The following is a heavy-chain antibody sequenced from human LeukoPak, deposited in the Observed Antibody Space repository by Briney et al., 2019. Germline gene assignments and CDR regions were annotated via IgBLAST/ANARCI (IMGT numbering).Heavy chain of an antibody. CDR3: ARAMGITFGGPPQDRFDP. CDR2: INPSGGST. Sequence: ASVKVSCKASGYTFTSYYMHWVRQAPGQGLEWMGIINPSGGSTSYAQKFQGRVTMTRDMSTSTVYMELSRLRSDDTAVYYCARAMGITFGGPPQDRFDPWGQGTLVTVSS. J-gene: IGHJ5*02. D-gene: IGHD3-16*01. CDR1: GYTFTSYY. V-gene: IGHV1-46*01.